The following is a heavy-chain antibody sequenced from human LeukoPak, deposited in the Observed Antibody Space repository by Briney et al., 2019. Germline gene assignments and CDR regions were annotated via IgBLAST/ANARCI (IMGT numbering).Heavy chain of an antibody. V-gene: IGHV3-23*01. CDR1: GFTFSSYA. J-gene: IGHJ6*02. CDR3: AKVPGDYQVYYYGMDV. CDR2: ISGSGGST. Sequence: GGSLRLSCAASGFTFSSYAMSWVRQAPGKGLEWVSAISGSGGSTYYADSVKGRFTISRDNSKNTLYLQMNSLRAEDTAVYYCAKVPGDYQVYYYGMDVWGQGTTVTVSS. D-gene: IGHD1-14*01.